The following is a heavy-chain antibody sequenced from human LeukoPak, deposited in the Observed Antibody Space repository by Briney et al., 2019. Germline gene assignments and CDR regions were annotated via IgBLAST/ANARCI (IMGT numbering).Heavy chain of an antibody. CDR1: GGSISSSSYY. D-gene: IGHD1-1*01. Sequence: ETLSLTCTVSGGSISSSSYYWGWIRQPPGKGLEWVANIQQDGNEKYYVDSVKGRFTISRGNAKNSLYLQMNSLRAEDTAIYYCARDPSANWNYFDYWGQGTLVTVSS. J-gene: IGHJ4*02. CDR2: IQQDGNEK. CDR3: ARDPSANWNYFDY. V-gene: IGHV3-7*01.